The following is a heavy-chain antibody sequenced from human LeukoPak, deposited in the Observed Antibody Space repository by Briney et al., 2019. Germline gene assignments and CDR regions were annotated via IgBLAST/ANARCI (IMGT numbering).Heavy chain of an antibody. CDR3: ARAKGSEQWLVPGFDY. Sequence: SETLSLTRSVSGGSISSYYWSWIRQPPGKGLEWIGYIYYSGSTNYNPSLKSRVTISVDTSKNQFSLKLSSVTAADTAVYYYARAKGSEQWLVPGFDYWGQGTLVTVSS. V-gene: IGHV4-59*01. D-gene: IGHD6-19*01. CDR1: GGSISSYY. CDR2: IYYSGST. J-gene: IGHJ4*02.